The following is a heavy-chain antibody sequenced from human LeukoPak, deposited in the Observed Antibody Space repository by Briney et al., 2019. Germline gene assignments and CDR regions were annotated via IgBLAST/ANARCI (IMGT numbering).Heavy chain of an antibody. CDR2: IYYSGST. Sequence: SETLSLTCAVYGGSFSGYYWSWIRQHPGKGLEWIGYIYYSGSTYYNPSLKSRVTISVDTSKNQFSLKLSSVTAADTAVYYCARDMADYYDSSGYYGAFDIWGQGTMVTVSS. CDR3: ARDMADYYDSSGYYGAFDI. D-gene: IGHD3-22*01. V-gene: IGHV4-31*11. CDR1: GGSFSGYY. J-gene: IGHJ3*02.